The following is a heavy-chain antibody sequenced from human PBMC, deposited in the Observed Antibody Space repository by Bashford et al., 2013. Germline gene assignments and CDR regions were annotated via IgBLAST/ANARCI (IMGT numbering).Heavy chain of an antibody. CDR1: GDSISSREFY. V-gene: IGHV4-38-2*02. CDR3: ARGANHAFPI. J-gene: IGHJ3*02. Sequence: SETLSLTCTVSGDSISSREFYWGWIRQSPEKGLEWIGRVSHRGHTYYNPSLRSRVTLSIDTSKHQFSLNLNSVTAADTAVYFCARGANHAFPIWGQGAMVTVSS. CDR2: VSHRGHT.